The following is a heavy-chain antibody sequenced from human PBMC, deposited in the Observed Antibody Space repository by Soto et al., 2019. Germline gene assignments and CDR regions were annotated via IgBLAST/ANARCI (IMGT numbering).Heavy chain of an antibody. V-gene: IGHV4-4*02. J-gene: IGHJ6*02. CDR1: GGSISSSNW. CDR3: ARLLTMVRGVIRPYYGMDV. CDR2: IYHSGST. Sequence: PSETLSLTCAVSGGSISSSNWWSWVRQPPGKGLEWIGEIYHSGSTNYNPSLKSRVTISVDKSKNQFSLKLSSVTAADTAVYYCARLLTMVRGVIRPYYGMDVWGQGTTVTVSS. D-gene: IGHD3-10*01.